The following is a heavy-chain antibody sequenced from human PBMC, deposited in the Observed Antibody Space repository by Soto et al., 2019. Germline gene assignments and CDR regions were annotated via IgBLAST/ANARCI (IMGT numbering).Heavy chain of an antibody. J-gene: IGHJ4*02. CDR3: ARDGDQWDRRFCDN. CDR2: ISAHRGNT. CDR1: GHISGHYG. D-gene: IGHD1-26*01. Sequence: QVQLVQSAPELTKPGASVKVSCRVSGHISGHYGISWVRLRAGQGLEWMGWISAHRGNTNYAHKFRGRVTMTTDPSTATVSMELTNLLSDDTAVYFCARDGDQWDRRFCDNWGEGTLVTVSS. V-gene: IGHV1-18*01.